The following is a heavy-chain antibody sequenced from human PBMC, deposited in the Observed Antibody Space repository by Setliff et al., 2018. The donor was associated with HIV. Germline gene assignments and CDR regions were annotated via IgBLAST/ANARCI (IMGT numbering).Heavy chain of an antibody. CDR3: ARHFSVAGDAFDV. Sequence: GESLKISCKGSGYSFSTYWIAWVRQMPGKGLEWMGIIYPADSDTNYNPSFQGQVTMSADKSIRAAYLQWRSLKASDTATYYCARHFSVAGDAFDVWGQGTMVTVSS. CDR1: GYSFSTYW. V-gene: IGHV5-51*01. J-gene: IGHJ3*01. D-gene: IGHD6-19*01. CDR2: IYPADSDT.